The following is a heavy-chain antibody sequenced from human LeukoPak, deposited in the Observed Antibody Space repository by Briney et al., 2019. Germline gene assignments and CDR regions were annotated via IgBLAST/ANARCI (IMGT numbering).Heavy chain of an antibody. CDR2: IYNSGST. CDR1: GYSISSGYY. D-gene: IGHD2-21*02. V-gene: IGHV4-38-2*02. CDR3: ARVLVTGAGPNWFDP. Sequence: SETLSLTCTVSGYSISSGYYWGWSRQPAGEGLGWIGIIYNSGSTYYNPSLKSRVTISVDTSKNQSSLKLTSVTAADTAVYYCARVLVTGAGPNWFDPWGQGTLVTVSS. J-gene: IGHJ5*02.